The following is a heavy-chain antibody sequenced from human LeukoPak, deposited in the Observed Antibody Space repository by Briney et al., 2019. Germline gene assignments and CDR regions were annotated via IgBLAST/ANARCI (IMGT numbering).Heavy chain of an antibody. CDR1: GYTFSGNF. Sequence: ASVKVSCKASGYTFSGNFIHWVRQAPGLGLEWMGWINPNTGGTNSAEKFQGRVTLTRDTSLTAAYMELTSLRSDDTAVYYCARDPPAYPCTTTRCYPEVDYWGQGTLVTVSS. J-gene: IGHJ4*02. D-gene: IGHD2-2*01. CDR3: ARDPPAYPCTTTRCYPEVDY. V-gene: IGHV1-2*02. CDR2: INPNTGGT.